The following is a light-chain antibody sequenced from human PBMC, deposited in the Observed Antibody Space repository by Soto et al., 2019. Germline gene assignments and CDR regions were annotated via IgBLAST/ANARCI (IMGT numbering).Light chain of an antibody. CDR1: QSITSGY. V-gene: IGKV3-20*01. CDR3: QQYGSSPWT. CDR2: GAS. J-gene: IGKJ1*01. Sequence: EIVLTQSPGTLSLSPGERATLSCRASQSITSGYLAWYQQKPGQAPRLLIYGASARATGIPDRFSGSGSGTDFTLTIRRLDPEDFAVYYCQQYGSSPWTFGLGTKVDIK.